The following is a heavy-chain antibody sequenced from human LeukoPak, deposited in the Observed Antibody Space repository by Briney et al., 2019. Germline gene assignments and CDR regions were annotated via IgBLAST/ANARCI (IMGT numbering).Heavy chain of an antibody. CDR2: IYHSGST. J-gene: IGHJ5*02. CDR1: GGSISSSNW. Sequence: PSETLSLTCAVSGGSISSSNWWSWVRQPPGKGLEWIGEIYHSGSTNYNPSLKSRVTISVDTSNNHFSLKLSSVTAADTAVYYCARKGGGQLVNTRRWFDPWGQGTLVTVSS. CDR3: ARKGGGQLVNTRRWFDP. D-gene: IGHD6-13*01. V-gene: IGHV4-4*02.